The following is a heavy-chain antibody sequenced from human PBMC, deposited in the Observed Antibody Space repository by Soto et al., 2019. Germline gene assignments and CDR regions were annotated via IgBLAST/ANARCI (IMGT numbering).Heavy chain of an antibody. Sequence: EVHLVESGGGLVQPGGSLRLSCAASGFTFSSYWLSWVRQAPGKGLEWVANINQDGSGKYYVDSVKGRFTISRDNAKNSLHLQMHSRRAEDTAVDYCARGPDLIAAPGPKFDYWGQGTLVTVSS. V-gene: IGHV3-7*05. CDR3: ARGPDLIAAPGPKFDY. D-gene: IGHD6-13*01. J-gene: IGHJ4*02. CDR2: INQDGSGK. CDR1: GFTFSSYW.